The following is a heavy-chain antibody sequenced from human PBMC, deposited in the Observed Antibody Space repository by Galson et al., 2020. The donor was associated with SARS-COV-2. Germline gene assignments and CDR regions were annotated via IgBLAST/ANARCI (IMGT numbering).Heavy chain of an antibody. CDR3: AKDWRPDSLWSIDF. V-gene: IGHV3-23*01. Sequence: GGSLRLSCAASGFSIKTYTMNWVRQDPEKGLEWVSGIIGSSGATYYADSVKGRFTISRDTSKNTVFLQMSTLRAEDTAVYYCAKDWRPDSLWSIDFWGQRTRVTVSS. D-gene: IGHD3-3*01. CDR1: GFSIKTYT. CDR2: IIGSSGAT. J-gene: IGHJ4*02.